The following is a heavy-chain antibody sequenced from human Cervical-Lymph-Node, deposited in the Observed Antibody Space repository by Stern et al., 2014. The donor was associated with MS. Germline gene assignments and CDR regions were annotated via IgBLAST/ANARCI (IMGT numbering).Heavy chain of an antibody. J-gene: IGHJ6*02. CDR2: INTSTGHP. CDR1: GYTFTAFP. D-gene: IGHD4-23*01. Sequence: QVQLMQSGSELRMPGASVKVSCKPSGYTFTAFPMNWVRQPPGKGLAWMGCINTSTGHPTYAQGFTGRFVFSLDTSVSTAYLQISSLKAEDTAVYYWARVWSEYGGYGMDVWGQGTTVTVFS. CDR3: ARVWSEYGGYGMDV. V-gene: IGHV7-4-1*02.